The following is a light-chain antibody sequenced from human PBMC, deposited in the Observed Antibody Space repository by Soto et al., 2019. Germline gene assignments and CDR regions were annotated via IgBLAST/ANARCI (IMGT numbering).Light chain of an antibody. Sequence: EIVLTQSPDTLSLSPGESATLSCRASHTISSSYLAWYQQKPGQAPRLLMYGISRRATGIPDRFSGSGSGTDFTLTITRLEPEDFAVYYCQQYVTSSPRTFGQGTKVDIK. CDR3: QQYVTSSPRT. CDR1: HTISSSY. CDR2: GIS. V-gene: IGKV3-20*01. J-gene: IGKJ1*01.